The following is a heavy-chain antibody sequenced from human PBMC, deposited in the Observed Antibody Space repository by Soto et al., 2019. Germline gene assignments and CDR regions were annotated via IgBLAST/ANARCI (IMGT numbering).Heavy chain of an antibody. D-gene: IGHD3-10*01. CDR2: LTRSATT. CDR3: AREFTPGSPNYDY. V-gene: IGHV3-23*01. J-gene: IGHJ4*02. Sequence: GGSLRLSCVASGFTFSSYAMSWVCQAPQKGLEWVSTLTRSATTVYAASVRGRFTISRDNSKNTLYLQMDSLRAEDKAVYYCAREFTPGSPNYDYWGLGTLVTVSS. CDR1: GFTFSSYA.